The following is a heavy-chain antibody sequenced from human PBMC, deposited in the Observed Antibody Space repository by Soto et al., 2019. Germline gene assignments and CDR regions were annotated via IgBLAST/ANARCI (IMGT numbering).Heavy chain of an antibody. CDR1: GGRKSSYA. D-gene: IGHD5-18*01. J-gene: IGHJ4*02. V-gene: IGHV1-69*13. CDR3: ARAGYSYGHHPYFDF. Sequence: GTSVELSSKAPGGRKSSYAISWVQQAPGQGLEWMGGIIPIFGTANYAQKFQGRVTITADESTSTAYMELSSLRSEDTAVYYCARAGYSYGHHPYFDFWGQGTLVTVSS. CDR2: IIPIFGTA.